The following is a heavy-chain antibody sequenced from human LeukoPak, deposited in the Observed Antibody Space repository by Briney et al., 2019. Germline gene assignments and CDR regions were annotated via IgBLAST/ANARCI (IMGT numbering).Heavy chain of an antibody. J-gene: IGHJ3*02. D-gene: IGHD3-22*01. CDR1: GGTFSSYA. CDR2: IIPILGIA. CDR3: AVAHYYDSRTRAFDI. V-gene: IGHV1-69*04. Sequence: GASVKVSCKASGGTFSSYAISWVRQAPGQGLEWMGRIIPILGIANYAQKFQGRVTITADKSTSTAYMELSSLRSEDTAVYYCAVAHYYDSRTRAFDIWGQGTMVTVSS.